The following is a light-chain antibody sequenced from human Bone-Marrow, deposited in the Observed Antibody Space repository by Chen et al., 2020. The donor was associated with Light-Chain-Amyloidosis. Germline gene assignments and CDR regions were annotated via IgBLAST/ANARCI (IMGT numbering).Light chain of an antibody. CDR2: SAS. V-gene: IGKV1-39*01. CDR1: QSISNY. J-gene: IGKJ3*01. Sequence: DIQMTQSPSSLSASVGDRVTMTCRASQSISNYLKWYQQRPGKAPKLLIHSASTLQSGVPSRFSGSGFGTDFTLTISSLQPEDFASYYCQQTYNAPGFGPGTKVDI. CDR3: QQTYNAPG.